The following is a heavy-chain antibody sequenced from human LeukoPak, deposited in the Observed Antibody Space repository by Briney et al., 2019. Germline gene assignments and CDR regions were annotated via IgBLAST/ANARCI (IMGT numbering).Heavy chain of an antibody. CDR3: TREILAAGKTLTY. D-gene: IGHD6-13*01. V-gene: IGHV3-23*01. J-gene: IGHJ4*02. Sequence: GGSLRLSCSASGFTFSSFAMNWVRQAPGKGLEWVSIISGYGDTTYYTDSVKGRSTISRDNAKNTLYLQMNSLRAEDTAVYYCTREILAAGKTLTYWGQGSLITVSS. CDR2: ISGYGDTT. CDR1: GFTFSSFA.